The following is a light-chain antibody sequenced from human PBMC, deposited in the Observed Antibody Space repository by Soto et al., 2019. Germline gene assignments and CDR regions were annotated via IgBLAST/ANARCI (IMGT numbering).Light chain of an antibody. CDR2: DVD. Sequence: QSVLTQPASISGSPGQSITISCTGTSSDVGGYNYVSWYQQHPSKAPKLMIYDVDNRPSGVSYRFSGSKSGKTASLTISGRQAEDEADYYCSSYTSSSTVVFGGGTKLTVL. CDR3: SSYTSSSTVV. CDR1: SSDVGGYNY. J-gene: IGLJ2*01. V-gene: IGLV2-14*01.